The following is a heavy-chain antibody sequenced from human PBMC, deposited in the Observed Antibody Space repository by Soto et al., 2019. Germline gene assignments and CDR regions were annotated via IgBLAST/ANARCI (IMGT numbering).Heavy chain of an antibody. Sequence: QITLKESGPTLVKPTQTLTLTCTFSGFSLSTSGVGVVWIRQPPGKALEWLGIIYSDDDKRYRPSLKSRLTNTKDTSKNQVVRTMTYVDPVDPGTYDCAHNLVAGTSWLDPWGQGTLVAVSS. D-gene: IGHD6-19*01. CDR3: AHNLVAGTSWLDP. CDR2: IYSDDDK. V-gene: IGHV2-5*02. J-gene: IGHJ5*02. CDR1: GFSLSTSGVG.